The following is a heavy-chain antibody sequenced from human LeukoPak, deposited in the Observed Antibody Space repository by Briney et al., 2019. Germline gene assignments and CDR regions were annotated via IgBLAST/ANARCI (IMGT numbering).Heavy chain of an antibody. CDR1: GFTFSSYS. CDR2: ISSSSSYI. D-gene: IGHD3-22*01. J-gene: IGHJ3*02. V-gene: IGHV3-21*01. CDR3: ARGITMIVVVTDAFDI. Sequence: NPGGSLRLSCAASGFTFSSYSMNWVRQAPGKGLEWVPSISSSSSYIYYADSVKGRFTISRDNAKNSLYLQMNSLRAEDTAVYYCARGITMIVVVTDAFDIWGQGTMVTVSS.